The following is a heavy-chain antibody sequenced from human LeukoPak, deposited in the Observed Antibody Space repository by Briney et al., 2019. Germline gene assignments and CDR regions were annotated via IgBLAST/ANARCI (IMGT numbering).Heavy chain of an antibody. J-gene: IGHJ4*02. Sequence: GESLKISCNGSGYSFTSYWIGWVRQMPGKGLEWMGIIYPGDSDTRYSPSFQGQVTISADKSISTAYLQWSSLKASDTAMYYCARHGATYYYDSSGYYPLDYWGQGTLVTVSS. CDR3: ARHGATYYYDSSGYYPLDY. CDR2: IYPGDSDT. V-gene: IGHV5-51*01. D-gene: IGHD3-22*01. CDR1: GYSFTSYW.